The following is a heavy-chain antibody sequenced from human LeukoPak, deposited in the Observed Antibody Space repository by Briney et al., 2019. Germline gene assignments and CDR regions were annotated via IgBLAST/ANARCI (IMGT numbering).Heavy chain of an antibody. CDR2: ISSSSSYI. D-gene: IGHD2-2*01. V-gene: IGHV3-21*01. CDR3: ARVVGSTSPMDY. Sequence: AGSLRLSCAASGFTFSSYSMNWVRQAPGKGLEWVSSISSSSSYIYYADSVKGRFTISRDNAKNSLYLRMNSLRAEDTAVYYCARVVGSTSPMDYWGQGTLVTASS. J-gene: IGHJ4*02. CDR1: GFTFSSYS.